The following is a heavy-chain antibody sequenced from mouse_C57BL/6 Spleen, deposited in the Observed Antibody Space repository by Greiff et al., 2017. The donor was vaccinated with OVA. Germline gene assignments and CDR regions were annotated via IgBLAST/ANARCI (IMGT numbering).Heavy chain of an antibody. J-gene: IGHJ3*01. Sequence: EVQLVESGGGLVKPGGSLKLSCAASGFTFSSYAMSWVRQTPEKRLEWVATISDGGSYTYYPDNVKGRFTISRDNAKNNLYLQMSHLKSEDTAMYYCARGDYGNLAWFAYWGQGTLVTVSA. CDR3: ARGDYGNLAWFAY. CDR2: ISDGGSYT. V-gene: IGHV5-4*01. CDR1: GFTFSSYA. D-gene: IGHD2-1*01.